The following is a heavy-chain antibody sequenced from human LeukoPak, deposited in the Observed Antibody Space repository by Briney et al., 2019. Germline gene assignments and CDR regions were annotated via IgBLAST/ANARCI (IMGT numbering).Heavy chain of an antibody. CDR3: ARDVGFIVGATPGAFDI. D-gene: IGHD1-26*01. Sequence: GGSLRLSCAASGFSFSNYAMCWVRQAPGKGLEWVTVISGSGDYTYYADSVKGRFTISRDNTKNTLYLQMNSLRADDTAVYYCARDVGFIVGATPGAFDIWGQGTMVTVSS. CDR2: ISGSGDYT. V-gene: IGHV3-23*01. CDR1: GFSFSNYA. J-gene: IGHJ3*02.